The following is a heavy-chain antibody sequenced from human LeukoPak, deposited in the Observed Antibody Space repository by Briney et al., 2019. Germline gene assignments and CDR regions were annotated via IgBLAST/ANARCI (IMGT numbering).Heavy chain of an antibody. D-gene: IGHD5-18*01. CDR2: IYPGDSDT. V-gene: IGHV5-51*01. CDR1: GYSFTSYW. J-gene: IGHJ4*02. Sequence: GESLKISCKGSGYSFTSYWIGWVRQMPGKGLEWMGIIYPGDSDTRYSPSFQGQVTISADKSISTAYLQWSSLKASDTAMYYCARLWLDGGSGQIGYSYGSFDYWGQGTLVTVSS. CDR3: ARLWLDGGSGQIGYSYGSFDY.